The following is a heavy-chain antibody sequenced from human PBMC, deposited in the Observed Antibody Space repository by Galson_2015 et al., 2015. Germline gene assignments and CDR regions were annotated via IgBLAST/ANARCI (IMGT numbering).Heavy chain of an antibody. CDR1: GSTFSSYG. V-gene: IGHV3-33*06. Sequence: SLRLSCAASGSTFSSYGMHWVRQAPGKGLEWVAVIWYDGSNKYYADSVKGRFTISRDNSKNTLYLQMNSLRAEDTAVYYCAKDYGGAGYYFDYWGQGTLVTVSS. D-gene: IGHD4-23*01. J-gene: IGHJ4*02. CDR3: AKDYGGAGYYFDY. CDR2: IWYDGSNK.